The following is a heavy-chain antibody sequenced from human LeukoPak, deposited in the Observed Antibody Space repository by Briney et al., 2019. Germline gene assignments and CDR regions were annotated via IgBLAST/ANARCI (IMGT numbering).Heavy chain of an antibody. D-gene: IGHD1-26*01. J-gene: IGHJ4*02. Sequence: GGSLRLSCAASGFTFSSYAMHWVRQAPGKGLEWVAVISYDGSNKYYADSVKGRFTISRDNAKNSLYLQMNSLRAEDTAVYYCARNSYSGSPNWGQGTLVTVSS. V-gene: IGHV3-30*04. CDR1: GFTFSSYA. CDR3: ARNSYSGSPN. CDR2: ISYDGSNK.